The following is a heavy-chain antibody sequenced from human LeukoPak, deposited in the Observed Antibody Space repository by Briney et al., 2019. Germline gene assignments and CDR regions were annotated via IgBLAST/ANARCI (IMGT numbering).Heavy chain of an antibody. CDR1: GFNFNNFA. V-gene: IGHV3-23*02. CDR3: AKGAEIDP. Sequence: GGSLRLSCAASGFNFNNFAISWVRQAPGQGQEWLSAMTGPSDTTYYEDSVMSRLTISRDYSNNKEYLQMNSLRVEDTATYYYAKGAEIDPWGQGTLVTVSS. J-gene: IGHJ5*02. CDR2: MTGPSDTT.